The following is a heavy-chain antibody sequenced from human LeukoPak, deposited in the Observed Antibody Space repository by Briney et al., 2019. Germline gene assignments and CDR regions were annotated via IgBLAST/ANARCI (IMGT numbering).Heavy chain of an antibody. Sequence: PGGSLRLSCAASGFTFSSYEMNWVRQAPGKGLEWVSYTSSSGSTIYYADSVKGRFTISRDNAKNSLYLQMNSLRAEDTAVYYCARGGGGYSGYDETGSFGYWGQGTLVTVSS. CDR3: ARGGGGYSGYDETGSFGY. J-gene: IGHJ4*02. CDR2: TSSSGSTI. D-gene: IGHD5-12*01. V-gene: IGHV3-48*03. CDR1: GFTFSSYE.